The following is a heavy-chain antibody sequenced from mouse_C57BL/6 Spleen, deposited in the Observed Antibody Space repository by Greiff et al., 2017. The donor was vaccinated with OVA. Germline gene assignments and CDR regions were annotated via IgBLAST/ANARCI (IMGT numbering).Heavy chain of an antibody. V-gene: IGHV1-26*01. CDR2: INPNNGGT. Sequence: VQLQQSGPELVKPGASVKISCKASGYTFTDYYMNWVKQSHGKSLEWIGDINPNNGGTSYNQKFKGKATLTVDKSSSTAYMELRSLTSEDSAVYYCARDLEGFAYWGQGTLVTVSA. CDR1: GYTFTDYY. CDR3: ARDLEGFAY. J-gene: IGHJ3*01.